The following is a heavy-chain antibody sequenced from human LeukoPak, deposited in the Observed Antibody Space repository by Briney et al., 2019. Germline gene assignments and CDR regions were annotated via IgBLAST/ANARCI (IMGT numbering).Heavy chain of an antibody. Sequence: ASVKVSCKASGGTFSSYAISWVRQAPGQGLEWMGWINPNSGDTNYAQKFQGRVSMTRDTSISTAYMELSRLRSDDTAMYYCTRDFDYYGSGSYYSRYYFDYWGQGTLVTVSS. CDR3: TRDFDYYGSGSYYSRYYFDY. CDR2: INPNSGDT. J-gene: IGHJ4*02. V-gene: IGHV1-2*02. CDR1: GGTFSSYA. D-gene: IGHD3-10*01.